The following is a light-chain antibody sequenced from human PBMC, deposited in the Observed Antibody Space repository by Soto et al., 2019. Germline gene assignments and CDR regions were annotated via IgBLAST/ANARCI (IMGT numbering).Light chain of an antibody. Sequence: IGLTQSPDILSLSPGERATLSCRASQTVTSSYFAWYQQRPGQAPRLLIYGTSSRATGIPDRFSGSGSGTDFTLTISSLDPEDFAVYYCQQYGGSRWTFGQGTKVDIK. J-gene: IGKJ1*01. CDR3: QQYGGSRWT. CDR2: GTS. CDR1: QTVTSSY. V-gene: IGKV3-20*01.